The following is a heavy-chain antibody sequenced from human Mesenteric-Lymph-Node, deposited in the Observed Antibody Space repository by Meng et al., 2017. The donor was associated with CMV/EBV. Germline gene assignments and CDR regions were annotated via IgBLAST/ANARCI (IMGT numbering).Heavy chain of an antibody. J-gene: IGHJ4*02. D-gene: IGHD5-18*01. CDR2: VNHIGRS. V-gene: IGHV4-34*01. CDR3: ARIQLWLRYFDL. CDR1: GGSFSGYY. Sequence: GSLRLSCALYGGSFSGYYWTWIRQPPGKGLEWIGEVNHIGRSDYNPSLKSRVTISVDTSKNQFSLKLSSVTAADTAVYYCARIQLWLRYFDLWGQGTLVTVSS.